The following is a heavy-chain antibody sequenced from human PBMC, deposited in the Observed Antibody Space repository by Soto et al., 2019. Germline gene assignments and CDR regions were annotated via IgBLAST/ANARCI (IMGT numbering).Heavy chain of an antibody. D-gene: IGHD6-19*01. Sequence: GASVKVSCKASGYTFTSYAIHWVRQAPGQRLEWMGWINAGNGNTKYSQKFQGRVTITRDTSASTAHMELSSLRSEDTAVYYCAREGGWQLGGFDYWGQGTLVTVSS. J-gene: IGHJ4*02. CDR2: INAGNGNT. CDR1: GYTFTSYA. V-gene: IGHV1-3*01. CDR3: AREGGWQLGGFDY.